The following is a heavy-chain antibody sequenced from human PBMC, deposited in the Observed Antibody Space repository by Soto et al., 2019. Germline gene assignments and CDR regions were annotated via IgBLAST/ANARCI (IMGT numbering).Heavy chain of an antibody. J-gene: IGHJ2*01. V-gene: IGHV3-30-3*01. CDR2: ISYDGSNK. D-gene: IGHD4-4*01. CDR3: ASPLWRDDYNWGYFDL. Sequence: QVQLVESGGGVVQPGRSLRLSCAASGFTFSSYAMHWGRQVPGKGLEWVAVISYDGSNKYYADSVKGRFTISRDNSKNTLYLQMNSLRAEDTAVYYCASPLWRDDYNWGYFDLWGRGTLVTVSS. CDR1: GFTFSSYA.